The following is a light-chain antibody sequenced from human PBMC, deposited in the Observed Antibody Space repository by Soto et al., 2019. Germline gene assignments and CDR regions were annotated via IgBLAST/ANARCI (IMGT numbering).Light chain of an antibody. CDR2: GTS. J-gene: IGKJ1*01. V-gene: IGKV3-20*01. CDR1: QSLDNRH. CDR3: QQYSIAKWM. Sequence: IVLTQSPGTLSLSPGERATLSCRASQSLDNRHLAWYQQKPGQAPRVLIYGTSNRATGIPVRFSGSGSGTDFTLTISRLEPEDFAVYYCQQYSIAKWMFGQGTNLEIK.